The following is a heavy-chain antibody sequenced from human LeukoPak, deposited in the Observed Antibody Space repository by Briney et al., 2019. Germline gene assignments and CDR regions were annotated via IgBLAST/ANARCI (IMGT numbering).Heavy chain of an antibody. CDR1: GDSVSSNIAT. V-gene: IGHV6-1*01. D-gene: IGHD6-13*01. Sequence: SQTLSLTCVISGDSVSSNIATWSWIRQSPSRGLEWLGRTYYRSQRYYDYAVSVRSRITINPDTSKNQFSLQLSSVTPEDTAVYFCARERSSWYYLDYWGQGMLVTVSS. J-gene: IGHJ4*02. CDR2: TYYRSQRYY. CDR3: ARERSSWYYLDY.